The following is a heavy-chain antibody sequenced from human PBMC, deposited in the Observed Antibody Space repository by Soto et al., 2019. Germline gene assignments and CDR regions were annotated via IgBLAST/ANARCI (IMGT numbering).Heavy chain of an antibody. V-gene: IGHV3-23*01. CDR3: AKGAIITMIVVAPGYFDY. CDR1: GFTFSSYA. CDR2: ISGSGGST. Sequence: PGGSLRLSCAASGFTFSSYAMSWVRQAPGKGLEWVSAISGSGGSTYYADSVKGRFTISRDNSKNTLYLQMNSLRAEDTAVYYCAKGAIITMIVVAPGYFDYWGQGALVTVSS. J-gene: IGHJ4*02. D-gene: IGHD3-22*01.